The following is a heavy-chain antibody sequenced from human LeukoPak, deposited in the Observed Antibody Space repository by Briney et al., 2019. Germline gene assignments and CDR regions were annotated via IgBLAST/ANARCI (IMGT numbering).Heavy chain of an antibody. J-gene: IGHJ6*02. CDR3: ARVRPWTTVTTIVYSSSAKYGGMDV. V-gene: IGHV4-34*12. CDR2: IIHSGRT. CDR1: GGSCSGYY. D-gene: IGHD4-11*01. Sequence: SETLSLTCGVYGGSCSGYYWTLIRRSPGMGLEWIGEIIHSGRTKYNPSLTSRVTISVDTSKNQFSLKLSSVTAADTAVYYCARVRPWTTVTTIVYSSSAKYGGMDVWGQGTTVTVSS.